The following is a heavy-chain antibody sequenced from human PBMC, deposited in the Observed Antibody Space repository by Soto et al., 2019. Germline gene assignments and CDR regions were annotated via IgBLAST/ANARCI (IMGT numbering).Heavy chain of an antibody. CDR1: GFSLSTSGVG. D-gene: IGHD1-26*01. V-gene: IGHV2-5*02. CDR2: IYWDDDK. Sequence: QITLKESGPTLVKPTQTLTLTCTFSGFSLSTSGVGVGWIRQPPGKALEWLALIYWDDDKLYSPSLKSRLTITKDTYKNQVVLTMTNMDPVDTGTYYCAHIYSGSYPFDYWGQGTLVTVSS. CDR3: AHIYSGSYPFDY. J-gene: IGHJ4*02.